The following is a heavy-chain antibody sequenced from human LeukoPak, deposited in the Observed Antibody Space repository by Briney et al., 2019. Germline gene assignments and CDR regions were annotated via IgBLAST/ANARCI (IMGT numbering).Heavy chain of an antibody. CDR2: IYCSGIT. CDR3: SRLKYYVSTGYSPSYYMDV. D-gene: IGHD3-22*01. J-gene: IGHJ6*03. CDR1: GCPFISYY. Sequence: PSETLSLTCTVSGCPFISYYWRWIRQSAGKGLEWVGRIYCSGITDYCPSPKSRISISSDMSKKQFSLKLTSVPASDTAADYCSRLKYYVSTGYSPSYYMDVWGKGTSVTV. V-gene: IGHV4-4*07.